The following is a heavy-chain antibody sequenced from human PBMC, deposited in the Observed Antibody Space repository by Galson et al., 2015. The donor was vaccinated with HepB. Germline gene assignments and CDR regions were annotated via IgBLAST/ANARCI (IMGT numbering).Heavy chain of an antibody. CDR1: GFTFSDYY. V-gene: IGHV3-11*06. CDR3: AGPRYCSGGSCPFDY. D-gene: IGHD2-15*01. CDR2: ISSSSSYT. J-gene: IGHJ4*02. Sequence: SLRLSCAASGFTFSDYYMSWIRQAPGKGLEWVSYISSSSSYTNYADSVKGRFTISRDNTKNSLYLQMNSLRAEDTAVYYCAGPRYCSGGSCPFDYWGQGTLVTVSS.